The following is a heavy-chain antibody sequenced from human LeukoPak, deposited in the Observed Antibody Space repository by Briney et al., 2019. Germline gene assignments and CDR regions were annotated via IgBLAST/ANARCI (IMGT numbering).Heavy chain of an antibody. J-gene: IGHJ6*04. CDR3: ARDRYYYGSGSYDV. CDR1: GGSISNNNYY. CDR2: IFYIGST. V-gene: IGHV4-39*07. Sequence: PSETLSLTCNVSGGSISNNNYYWGWIRQPPGKGLEWIGSIFYIGSTYYNPSLKSRVTLSVDTSKNQFSLKLSSVTAADTAVYYCARDRYYYGSGSYDVWGKGTTVTVSS. D-gene: IGHD3-10*01.